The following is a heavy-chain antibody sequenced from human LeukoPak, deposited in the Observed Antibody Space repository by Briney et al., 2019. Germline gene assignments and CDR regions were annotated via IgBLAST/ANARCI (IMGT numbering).Heavy chain of an antibody. V-gene: IGHV3-23*01. J-gene: IGHJ4*02. CDR1: GLTLSNYG. CDR2: ISGSGGTT. Sequence: GGSLRLSCAVSGLTLSNYGMSWVRQTPGKGLEWVAGISGSGGTTSYADSVKGRFTISRDNPKNTLYLQMNSLRAEDTAVYFCAKRGVVIRVILVGFHKEAYYFDSWGQGALVTVSS. CDR3: AKRGVVIRVILVGFHKEAYYFDS. D-gene: IGHD3-22*01.